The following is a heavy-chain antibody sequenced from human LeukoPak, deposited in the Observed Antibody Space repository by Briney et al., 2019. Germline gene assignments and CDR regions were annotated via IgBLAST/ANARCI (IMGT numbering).Heavy chain of an antibody. CDR3: ARSYCSGGSCHVAGMDV. V-gene: IGHV4-59*01. Sequence: SETLSLTCTVSGGSISSYYWSWIRQPPWKGLEWIGYIYYSGSTNYNPSLKSRVTISVDTSKTQFSLKLNSVTAADTAVYYCARSYCSGGSCHVAGMDVWGKGTTVTVSS. D-gene: IGHD2-15*01. J-gene: IGHJ6*04. CDR2: IYYSGST. CDR1: GGSISSYY.